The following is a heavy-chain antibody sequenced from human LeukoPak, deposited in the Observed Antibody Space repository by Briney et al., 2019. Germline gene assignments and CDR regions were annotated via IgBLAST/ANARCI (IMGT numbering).Heavy chain of an antibody. D-gene: IGHD6-13*01. CDR2: IIPIFGTA. CDR1: GGTFSIYA. Sequence: SVRVSFKASGGTFSIYAISWVRQAPGQGREWMGGIIPIFGTANYTQKFQGRVTITADKSTSTAYMVLSSLRSEDTAVYYCAREEAAAAGSTFDYWGQGTLVTVSS. CDR3: AREEAAAAGSTFDY. J-gene: IGHJ4*02. V-gene: IGHV1-69*06.